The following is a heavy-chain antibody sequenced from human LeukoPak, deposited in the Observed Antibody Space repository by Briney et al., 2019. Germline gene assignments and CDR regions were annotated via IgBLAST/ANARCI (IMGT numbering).Heavy chain of an antibody. Sequence: GRSLRLSCAASGFIFSNFGFHWVRQAPGKGLEWVSAISNNGGYTYYADSVQGRFTTSRDNSKSTLCLQMNSLRAEDTAVYYCAKQLGYCSDGSCYFPYWGQGTLVTVSS. V-gene: IGHV3-23*01. CDR1: GFIFSNFG. D-gene: IGHD2-15*01. J-gene: IGHJ4*02. CDR3: AKQLGYCSDGSCYFPY. CDR2: ISNNGGYT.